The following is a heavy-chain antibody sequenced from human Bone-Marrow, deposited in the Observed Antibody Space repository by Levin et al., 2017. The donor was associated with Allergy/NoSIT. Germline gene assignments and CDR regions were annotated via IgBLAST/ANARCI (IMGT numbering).Heavy chain of an antibody. D-gene: IGHD3-10*01. CDR2: IGGGGGDT. CDR3: ARVLWFGESRNAFDI. J-gene: IGHJ3*02. Sequence: GGSLRLSCAASGFTFSSYAMSWVRQAPGKGLEWVSGIGGGGGDTYYADSVRGRFTISRDDSKNTQYLQMNSLRAEDTALYYCARVLWFGESRNAFDIWGQGTMVTVSS. V-gene: IGHV3-23*01. CDR1: GFTFSSYA.